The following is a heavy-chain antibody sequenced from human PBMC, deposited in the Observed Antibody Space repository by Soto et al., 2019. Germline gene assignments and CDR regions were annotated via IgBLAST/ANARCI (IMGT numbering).Heavy chain of an antibody. CDR2: IYYSGST. D-gene: IGHD2-8*02. CDR1: GGSISSYY. Sequence: PSETLSLTCTVSGGSISSYYWSWIRQPPGKGLEWIGYIYYSGSTNYNPSLKSRVTMSVDTSKNQFSLKLSSVTAADTAVYYCARDKITGLFDYWGQGTLVTVSS. V-gene: IGHV4-59*01. CDR3: ARDKITGLFDY. J-gene: IGHJ4*02.